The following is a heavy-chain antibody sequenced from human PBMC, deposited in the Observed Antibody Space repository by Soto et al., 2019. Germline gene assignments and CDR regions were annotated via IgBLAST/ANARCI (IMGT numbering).Heavy chain of an antibody. CDR3: ASSRLGDYNDFMDV. CDR1: GYTFTSYG. J-gene: IGHJ6*03. CDR2: ISAYNGNT. D-gene: IGHD1-26*01. Sequence: ASVKVSCKASGYTFTSYGISWVRQAPGQGLEWMGWISAYNGNTNYAQKLQGRVTMTTDTSTSTAYMELRSLRSDDTAVYYCASSRLGDYNDFMDVWGKGATDTVSS. V-gene: IGHV1-18*01.